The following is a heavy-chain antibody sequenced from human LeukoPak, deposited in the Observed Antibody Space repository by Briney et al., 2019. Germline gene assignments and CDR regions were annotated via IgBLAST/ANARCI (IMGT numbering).Heavy chain of an antibody. CDR1: GFTFSSYG. Sequence: GSQRLSCAASGFTFSSYGMHWVRQAPGKGLEWVAVISYDGSNKYYADSVKGRFTISRDNSKNKLFLQMNSLRAEDTAVYNCASGVTMSGVVEYWGQGTLLPVFS. J-gene: IGHJ4*02. D-gene: IGHD2-8*01. V-gene: IGHV3-30*03. CDR2: ISYDGSNK. CDR3: ASGVTMSGVVEY.